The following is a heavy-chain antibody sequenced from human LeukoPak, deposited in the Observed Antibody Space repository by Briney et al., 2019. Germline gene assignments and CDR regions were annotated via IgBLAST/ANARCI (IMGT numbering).Heavy chain of an antibody. CDR2: IYSGGST. CDR1: GFTVSSNY. V-gene: IGHV3-53*01. Sequence: GGSLRLSCAASGFTVSSNYMSWVRQAPGKGLEWVSVIYSGGSTYYADSVKGRFTISRDNSKNTLYLQMNSLRAEDTAVYYCAREIMHYRAFDIWGQGTMVTASS. CDR3: AREIMHYRAFDI. D-gene: IGHD1-14*01. J-gene: IGHJ3*02.